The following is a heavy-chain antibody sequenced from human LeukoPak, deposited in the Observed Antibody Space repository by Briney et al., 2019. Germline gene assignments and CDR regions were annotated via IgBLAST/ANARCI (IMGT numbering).Heavy chain of an antibody. Sequence: GGSLRLPCAASGFTFSSYWIHWVRQAPGEGLVWVSRINSDGSSTIYADSVKGRFTISRDNAENPAFLQMSSLRAEDTAVYYCAREVVLTAISVFDYWGQGALVSVSS. D-gene: IGHD2-21*02. V-gene: IGHV3-74*01. CDR1: GFTFSSYW. CDR2: INSDGSST. CDR3: AREVVLTAISVFDY. J-gene: IGHJ4*02.